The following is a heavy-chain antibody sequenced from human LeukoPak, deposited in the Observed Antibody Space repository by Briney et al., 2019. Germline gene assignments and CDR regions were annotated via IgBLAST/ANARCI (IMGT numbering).Heavy chain of an antibody. CDR3: ARVRYSSSHFDY. Sequence: SETLSLTCTVSGGSISYSSYYWSWIRQPAGKGLEWIGRIYTSGSTNYNPSLKSRVTISVDTSKNQFSLKLSSVTAADTAVYYCARVRYSSSHFDYWGQGTLVTVSS. CDR2: IYTSGST. V-gene: IGHV4-61*02. J-gene: IGHJ4*02. D-gene: IGHD6-6*01. CDR1: GGSISYSSYY.